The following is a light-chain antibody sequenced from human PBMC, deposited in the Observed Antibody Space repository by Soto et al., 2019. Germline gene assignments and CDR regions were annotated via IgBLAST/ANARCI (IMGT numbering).Light chain of an antibody. CDR3: QSYDSSLSAPV. J-gene: IGLJ1*01. CDR1: SSNIGAGYD. V-gene: IGLV1-40*01. CDR2: GNS. Sequence: SVLTQPPSVSGAPGQRVTISCTGSSSNIGAGYDVHWYQQLPGTAPKLLIYGNSNRPSGVPDRFSGSKSGTSASLAITGLQAEDEADYYCQSYDSSLSAPVFGTGTQLTVL.